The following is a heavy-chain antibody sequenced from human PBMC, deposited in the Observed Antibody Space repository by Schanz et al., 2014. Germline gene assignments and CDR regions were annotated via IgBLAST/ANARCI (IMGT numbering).Heavy chain of an antibody. V-gene: IGHV3-11*03. D-gene: IGHD5-12*01. Sequence: QVQLLQFGGGVVQPGRSLRLSCAASGFTFRDYYMSWIRQAPGKGLEWVSDISSGSSYANYADSVKGRFTISRDNAKNSLYLQMNSLRAEDTAVYYCASPSGYSGYGTYFDFWGQGTLVTVSS. CDR2: ISSGSSYA. CDR1: GFTFRDYY. CDR3: ASPSGYSGYGTYFDF. J-gene: IGHJ4*02.